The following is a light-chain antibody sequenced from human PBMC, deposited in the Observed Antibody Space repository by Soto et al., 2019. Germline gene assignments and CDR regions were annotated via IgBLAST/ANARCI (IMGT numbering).Light chain of an antibody. Sequence: EIVMTQSPAPLSVSPGEGATLSCRASQGIGDTLAWYQQKPGQTPRLLIYGASTRATGIPARFSGSGSGTECTLSINSLQSEDVAVYYCQQYNNWPRTLGQGTKVDIK. CDR2: GAS. J-gene: IGKJ1*01. CDR3: QQYNNWPRT. CDR1: QGIGDT. V-gene: IGKV3-15*01.